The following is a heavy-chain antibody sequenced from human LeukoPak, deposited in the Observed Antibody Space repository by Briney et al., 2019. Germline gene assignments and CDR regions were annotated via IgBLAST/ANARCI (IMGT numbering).Heavy chain of an antibody. J-gene: IGHJ4*02. CDR2: ISYDGSNK. V-gene: IGHV3-30*18. Sequence: GRSLRLSCAASGFTFSSYGMHWVRQAPGKGLEWVAVISYDGSNKYYADSVKGRFTISRDNSKNTLYLQMNSLRAEDTAVYYCAKSPVITIFGVVTSHFDYWGQGTLVTVSS. D-gene: IGHD3-3*01. CDR1: GFTFSSYG. CDR3: AKSPVITIFGVVTSHFDY.